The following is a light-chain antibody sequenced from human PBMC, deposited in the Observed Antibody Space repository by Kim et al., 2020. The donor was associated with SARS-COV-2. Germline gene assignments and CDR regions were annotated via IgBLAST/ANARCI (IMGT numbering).Light chain of an antibody. V-gene: IGKV3-11*01. CDR1: QSIGGY. Sequence: PGESPTLACRPGQSIGGYLAWSQKTPGQAPRLLIYGVSNRATGIPPRFSGSGSETDFTLTISSLEPEDFAVYYCQQCSNSPRTFGQGTKLEI. CDR2: GVS. CDR3: QQCSNSPRT. J-gene: IGKJ2*01.